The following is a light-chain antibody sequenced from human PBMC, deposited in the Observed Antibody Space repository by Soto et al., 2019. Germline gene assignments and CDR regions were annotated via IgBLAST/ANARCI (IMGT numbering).Light chain of an antibody. J-gene: IGLJ2*01. CDR1: SSDVGSYNL. CDR3: CSYAGSSNLV. V-gene: IGLV2-23*01. CDR2: EGS. Sequence: QSALTQPASVSGSPGQSITISCTGTSSDVGSYNLVSWYQQHPGKAPKLMIYEGSKRPSGVSNRFSGSKSGNTASLTISGLEAEDEAEYYCCSYAGSSNLVFGGGTKVTVL.